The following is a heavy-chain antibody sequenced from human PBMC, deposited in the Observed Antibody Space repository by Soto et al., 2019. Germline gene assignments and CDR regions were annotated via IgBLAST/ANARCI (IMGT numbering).Heavy chain of an antibody. CDR1: GGSISRSSYY. CDR3: ARHDYGGFGL. V-gene: IGHV4-39*01. J-gene: IGHJ4*02. CDR2: IYYSGST. D-gene: IGHD4-17*01. Sequence: QLQLQESGPGLVKPSETLSLTCTVSGGSISRSSYYWGWIRQPPGKGLEWIGSIYYSGSTYYNPSLXGXAXIXLDTSKNQFSLKLSSVTAADTAVYYCARHDYGGFGLWGQGTLVTVSS.